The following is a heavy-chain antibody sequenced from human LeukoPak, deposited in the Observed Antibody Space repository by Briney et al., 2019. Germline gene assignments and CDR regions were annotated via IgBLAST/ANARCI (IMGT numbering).Heavy chain of an antibody. D-gene: IGHD6-6*01. CDR1: GGSFSGYY. V-gene: IGHV4-34*01. J-gene: IGHJ5*02. CDR2: INHSGST. CDR3: AGGSRAARLRLNWFDP. Sequence: PSETLSLTCAVYGGSFSGYYWSWIRQPPGKGLEWIGEINHSGSTNYNPSLKSRVTISVDTSKNQFSLKLSSVTAADTAVYYCAGGSRAARLRLNWFDPWGQGTLVTVSS.